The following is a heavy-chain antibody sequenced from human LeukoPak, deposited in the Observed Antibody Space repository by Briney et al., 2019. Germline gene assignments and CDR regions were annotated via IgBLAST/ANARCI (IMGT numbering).Heavy chain of an antibody. D-gene: IGHD3-22*01. J-gene: IGHJ4*02. CDR2: INHSGST. Sequence: SETLSLTCAVYGGSFSGYYWSWIRQPPGKGLEWIGEINHSGSTNYNPSLKSRVTISVDTSKNQFSLKLSSVTAADTAVYYCARGRSPIYSSGIRRPLDYWGQGTLVTVSS. CDR3: ARGRSPIYSSGIRRPLDY. CDR1: GGSFSGYY. V-gene: IGHV4-34*01.